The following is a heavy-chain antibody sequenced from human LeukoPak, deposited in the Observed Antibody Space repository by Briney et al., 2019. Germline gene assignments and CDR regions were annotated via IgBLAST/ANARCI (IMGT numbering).Heavy chain of an antibody. D-gene: IGHD3-22*01. CDR2: IYYSGST. CDR3: ARDYYDSSGYGGYYFDY. V-gene: IGHV4-30-4*01. J-gene: IGHJ4*02. Sequence: KSSETLSLTCTVSGGSISSGDYYWSWIRQPPGKGLEWIGYIYYSGSTYYNPSLKSRVTISVDTSKNQFSLKLSSVTAADTAVYYCARDYYDSSGYGGYYFDYWGQGTLVTVSS. CDR1: GGSISSGDYY.